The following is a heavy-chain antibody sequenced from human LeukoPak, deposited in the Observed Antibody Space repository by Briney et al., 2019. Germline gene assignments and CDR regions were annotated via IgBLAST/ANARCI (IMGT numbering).Heavy chain of an antibody. J-gene: IGHJ4*02. D-gene: IGHD6-13*01. V-gene: IGHV5-51*01. Sequence: GESLKISCKASGYSFTSYFIGWVRQMPGKGLEWMGIIYTGDSDTRYSPSFQGQVTIPVDKSISTAYLQWRSLKASDTAIYYCARPIAGAGTDLGYWGQGTLVTVSS. CDR3: ARPIAGAGTDLGY. CDR1: GYSFTSYF. CDR2: IYTGDSDT.